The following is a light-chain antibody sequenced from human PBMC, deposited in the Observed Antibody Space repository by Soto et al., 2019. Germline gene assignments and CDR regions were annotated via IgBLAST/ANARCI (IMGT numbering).Light chain of an antibody. CDR1: QSVSSN. CDR2: GAS. CDR3: QQYNNWPPYT. J-gene: IGKJ2*01. V-gene: IGKV3-15*01. Sequence: EIVMTQSPDTLSVSPGERATLSCRASQSVSSNLAWYQQKPGQAPRLLIYGASTRATGIPARFSGSGSGTEFTLTLRSLQSEDFAVYYCQQYNNWPPYTFGQGTKLEIK.